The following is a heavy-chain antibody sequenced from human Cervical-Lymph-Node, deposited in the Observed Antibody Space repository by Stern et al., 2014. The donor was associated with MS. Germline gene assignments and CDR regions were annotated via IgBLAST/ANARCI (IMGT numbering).Heavy chain of an antibody. D-gene: IGHD1-1*01. CDR3: ARDTSSPERSDW. V-gene: IGHV3-53*01. CDR2: MMYVGSA. J-gene: IGHJ4*02. CDR1: GFTVSRDY. Sequence: EVQLVESGGGVIQPGGSLRLSCTASGFTVSRDYMTWVRQAPGQGLEWGSLMMYVGSAFYTDSVKGRFPIVRDDAKNSVYLHMTSLRAEDTAMYYCARDTSSPERSDWWGQGTLVTVSS.